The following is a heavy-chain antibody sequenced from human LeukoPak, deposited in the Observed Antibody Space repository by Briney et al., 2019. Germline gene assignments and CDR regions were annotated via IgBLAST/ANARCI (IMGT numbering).Heavy chain of an antibody. J-gene: IGHJ4*02. CDR2: VYGGGST. D-gene: IGHD3-9*01. V-gene: IGHV4-4*07. CDR1: GGSISSYY. CDR3: ARAVGAFDWLPLFDF. Sequence: SETLSLTCTVSGGSISSYYLSWIRQPAGKGLEWIGRVYGGGSTTYNPSLKSRVTMSVDTSKNQFSLKLSSVTAADTAVYYCARAVGAFDWLPLFDFWGQGALVTVSS.